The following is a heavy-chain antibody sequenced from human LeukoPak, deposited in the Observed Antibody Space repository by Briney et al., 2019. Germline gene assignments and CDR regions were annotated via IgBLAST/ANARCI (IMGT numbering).Heavy chain of an antibody. CDR2: IYTSGST. D-gene: IGHD3-22*01. J-gene: IGHJ3*02. CDR3: ARGYYYDSLDAFNI. V-gene: IGHV4-4*07. CDR1: GGSISNNY. Sequence: PLETLSLTCTVSGGSISNNYWSWIRQSAGKGLEWIGRIYTSGSTNYNPSLKSRVTISVDKSKNQFSLKLSSVTAADTAVYYCARGYYYDSLDAFNIWGQGTMVTVSS.